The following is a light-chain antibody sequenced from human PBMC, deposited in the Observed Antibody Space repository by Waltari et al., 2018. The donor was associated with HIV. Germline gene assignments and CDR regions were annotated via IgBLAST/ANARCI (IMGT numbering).Light chain of an antibody. J-gene: IGLJ2*01. CDR3: CSYAGSYPVV. CDR2: DSN. V-gene: IGLV1-51*01. CDR1: SSNIGTNY. Sequence: QSVLTQPPSVSAAPGQKVTISCSGSSSNIGTNYVSWYQQLPGTAPRLLIYDSNKRPSGIPDRFSGSKSGAAATLDITGLQTGDEADYYCCSYAGSYPVVFGGGTKLTVL.